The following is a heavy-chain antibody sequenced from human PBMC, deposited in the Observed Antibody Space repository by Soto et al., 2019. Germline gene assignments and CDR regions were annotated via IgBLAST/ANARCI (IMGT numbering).Heavy chain of an antibody. CDR2: CGGGGST. J-gene: IGHJ6*03. D-gene: IGHD3-10*01. CDR1: GFIFSNYA. Sequence: EVQLLESGGTLVQPGGSLRLSCAASGFIFSNYAMTWVRQAPGKGLQWVSYCGGGGSTYYADPVKGRFTCSRDNSKNTLFLQMNSLRAEDTAVYYSAKFREQSYHSYYMDVWGKGNAVNVSS. CDR3: AKFREQSYHSYYMDV. V-gene: IGHV3-23*01.